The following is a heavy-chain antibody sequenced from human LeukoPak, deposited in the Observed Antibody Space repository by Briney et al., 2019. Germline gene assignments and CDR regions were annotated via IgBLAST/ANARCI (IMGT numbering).Heavy chain of an antibody. V-gene: IGHV3-30*18. Sequence: PGGSLRLSCAASGFTFRSFVMHWVRQAPGKGLEWVAVISFDATNKYYADSVKGRFTISRDNSKNTLYLQMNSLRAEDTAVYYCAKDISADNSRVYSYYFDSWARGPLVPVSS. CDR2: ISFDATNK. CDR3: AKDISADNSRVYSYYFDS. CDR1: GFTFRSFV. J-gene: IGHJ4*02. D-gene: IGHD2/OR15-2a*01.